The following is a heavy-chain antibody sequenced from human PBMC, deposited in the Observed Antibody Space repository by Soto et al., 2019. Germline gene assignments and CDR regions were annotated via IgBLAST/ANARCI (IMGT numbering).Heavy chain of an antibody. V-gene: IGHV3-11*01. J-gene: IGHJ5*02. CDR2: ISSSGNTV. CDR1: GFTFSDYY. CDR3: GIVGSQFDP. Sequence: GGSLRLSCAASGFTFSDYYMIWIRQAPGKGLEWVSYISSSGNTVDYADSVKGRFTISRHNAKKSLYQQMNSQRAEDTAVYYCGIVGSQFDPWGQGTLVTVSS. D-gene: IGHD3-10*01.